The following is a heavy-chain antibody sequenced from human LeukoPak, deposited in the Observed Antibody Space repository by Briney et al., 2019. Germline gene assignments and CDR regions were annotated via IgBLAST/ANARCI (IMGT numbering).Heavy chain of an antibody. V-gene: IGHV4-59*01. D-gene: IGHD2-8*01. CDR3: ARAPNPDFFDD. CDR2: IYYSGST. Sequence: SETLSLTCTVPSGSIRTSYCSWIRQPPGKGLEWIGYIYYSGSTNYNPSLKSRVTISVDTSRNRFSLKLSSVTAADTAVYYCARAPNPDFFDDWGQGTLVTVSS. J-gene: IGHJ4*02. CDR1: SGSIRTSY.